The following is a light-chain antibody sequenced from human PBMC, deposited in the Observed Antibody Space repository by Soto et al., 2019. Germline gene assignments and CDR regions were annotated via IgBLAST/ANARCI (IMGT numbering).Light chain of an antibody. J-gene: IGKJ1*01. V-gene: IGKV3-15*01. CDR2: GAS. CDR1: QSVSSN. CDR3: QQYNNWLPWT. Sequence: EIEMTQSPSTLSVSPGERATLSCRASQSVSSNLAWYQQKPGQAPRLLIYGASTRATGIPARFSGSGSGTEFTLTISSLQSEDFAVSYCQQYNNWLPWTFGQGTKVEIK.